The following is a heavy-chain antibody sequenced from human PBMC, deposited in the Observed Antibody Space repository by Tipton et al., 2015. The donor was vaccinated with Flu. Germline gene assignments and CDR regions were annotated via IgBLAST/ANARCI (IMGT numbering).Heavy chain of an antibody. CDR1: GASISSSY. CDR3: ARYARVLDP. Sequence: TLSLTCTVSGASISSSYWSWVRQPPGKGLECIGYIYHSGDINYNPSLKSRVTISMDTSKNQSSLKLTSVTATDTAVYYCARYARVLDPWGQGTLVTVSS. V-gene: IGHV4-59*08. J-gene: IGHJ5*02. D-gene: IGHD4/OR15-4a*01. CDR2: IYHSGDI.